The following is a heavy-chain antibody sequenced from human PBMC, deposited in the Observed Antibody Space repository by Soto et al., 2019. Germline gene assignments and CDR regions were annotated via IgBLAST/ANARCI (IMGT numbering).Heavy chain of an antibody. V-gene: IGHV3-30*18. CDR2: ISYDGSNK. CDR3: AKDSGYYFDY. CDR1: GFTFSSYG. J-gene: IGHJ4*02. Sequence: QVQLVESGGGVVQPGRSLRLSCAASGFTFSSYGMHWVRQAPGKGLEWVVVISYDGSNKYYADSVKGRFTISRDNSKNTLYLQMNSLRAEDTAVYYCAKDSGYYFDYWGQGTLVTVSS.